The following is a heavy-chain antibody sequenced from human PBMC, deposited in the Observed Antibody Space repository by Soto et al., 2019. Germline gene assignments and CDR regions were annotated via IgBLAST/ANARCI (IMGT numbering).Heavy chain of an antibody. V-gene: IGHV3-30*18. D-gene: IGHD2-15*01. J-gene: IGHJ4*02. CDR1: VFTFSSYV. CDR2: ISYDGSNK. CDR3: AKGRSGGLDY. Sequence: XLSCASSVFTFSSYVMHWVRQAPGKGLEWVAVISYDGSNKYYADSVKGRFTISRDNSKNTLYLQMNSLRAEDTAVYYCAKGRSGGLDYWGQGTLVTVSS.